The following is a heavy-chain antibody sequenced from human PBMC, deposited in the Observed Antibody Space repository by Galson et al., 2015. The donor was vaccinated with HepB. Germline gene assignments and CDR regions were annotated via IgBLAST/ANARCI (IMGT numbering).Heavy chain of an antibody. CDR3: ARGYCTGGNCYNFDY. V-gene: IGHV1-2*04. Sequence: VKVSCKASGYTFTDYYLHWVRQAPGQGLEWMGWINANSGGTSYAQKYQGWVTMTRDTSISTAYMELSRLRSDDTAVYYCARGYCTGGNCYNFDYWGQGTLVTVPS. J-gene: IGHJ4*02. CDR2: INANSGGT. D-gene: IGHD2-15*01. CDR1: GYTFTDYY.